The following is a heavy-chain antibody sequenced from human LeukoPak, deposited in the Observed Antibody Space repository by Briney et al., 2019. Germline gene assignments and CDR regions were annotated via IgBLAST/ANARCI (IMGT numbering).Heavy chain of an antibody. J-gene: IGHJ4*02. CDR1: GGTFSSYA. CDR2: IIPIFGTA. Sequence: SVKVSCKASGGTFSSYAISWVRQAPGQGLEWMGGIIPIFGTANYAQKFQGRVTITSDESTSTAYMELSSLRSEDTAVYYCARGSEYYDSSGYYYFDYWGQGTLVTVSS. V-gene: IGHV1-69*01. CDR3: ARGSEYYDSSGYYYFDY. D-gene: IGHD3-22*01.